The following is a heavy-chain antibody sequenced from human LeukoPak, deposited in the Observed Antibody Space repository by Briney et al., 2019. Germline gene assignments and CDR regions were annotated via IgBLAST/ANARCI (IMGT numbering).Heavy chain of an antibody. V-gene: IGHV4-59*01. CDR1: GGSISSYY. J-gene: IGHJ6*03. D-gene: IGHD3-16*01. Sequence: PSETLSLTCTVSGGSISSYYWSWVRQPPGKGLEWVGYIYYSGSTNYNPSLKSRVTISVDTSKNQFSLKLSSVTAADTAVYYCARETSQKGAHYMDVWGKGTTVTISS. CDR3: ARETSQKGAHYMDV. CDR2: IYYSGST.